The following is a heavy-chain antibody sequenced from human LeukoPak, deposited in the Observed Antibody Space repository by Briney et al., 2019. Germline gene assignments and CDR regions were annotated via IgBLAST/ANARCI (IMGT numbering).Heavy chain of an antibody. CDR3: ARLPLYYFQEDF. Sequence: RPSETLSLTCSVSGDSISSTSYYWGWIRQPPGKGLEWIASIHFSGTTHYSPSLRRRLTISVDTSKNEFSLSLTSVTAADTAVFFCARLPLYYFQEDFWGQGILVTVSS. D-gene: IGHD2/OR15-2a*01. CDR2: IHFSGTT. J-gene: IGHJ4*02. CDR1: GDSISSTSYY. V-gene: IGHV4-39*01.